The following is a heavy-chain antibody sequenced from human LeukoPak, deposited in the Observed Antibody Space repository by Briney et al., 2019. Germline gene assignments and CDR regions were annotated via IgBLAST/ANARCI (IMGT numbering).Heavy chain of an antibody. Sequence: DSVKVSCKAPGYTFTEYYLHWLRQAPGQGLEWMGWITLSPGDIFYAQNFQGRVTMTRDTSISTAYMQLGSLKSDDTAVYYCARDIAPSGSWWFDSWGQGTLVTVSS. CDR2: ITLSPGDI. D-gene: IGHD6-13*01. V-gene: IGHV1-2*02. J-gene: IGHJ5*01. CDR3: ARDIAPSGSWWFDS. CDR1: GYTFTEYY.